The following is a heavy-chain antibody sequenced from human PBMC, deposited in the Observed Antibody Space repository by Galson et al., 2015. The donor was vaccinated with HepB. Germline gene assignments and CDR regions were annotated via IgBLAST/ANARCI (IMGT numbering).Heavy chain of an antibody. V-gene: IGHV3-49*03. CDR3: ACRPSLMIVVTDEYFQH. J-gene: IGHJ1*01. CDR2: IRSANHGGTT. D-gene: IGHD3-22*01. CDR1: GFTFGDYA. Sequence: SLRLSCATSGFTFGDYAVSWFRQAPGKGLEWVGFIRSANHGGTTEYAATVKGRFAISRDDSKSIAYLQMNSLKSEDTALYFCACRPSLMIVVTDEYFQHWGQGTLVTVSS.